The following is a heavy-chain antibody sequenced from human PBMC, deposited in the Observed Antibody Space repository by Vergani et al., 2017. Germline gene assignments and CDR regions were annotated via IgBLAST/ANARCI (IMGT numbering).Heavy chain of an antibody. V-gene: IGHV3-48*03. CDR2: ISRRGSTI. J-gene: IGHJ6*02. D-gene: IGHD1-26*01. CDR1: GFTFSSYE. Sequence: EVQLVESGGGLVQPGGSLRLSCAASGFTFSSYEMNWVRQAPGKGLEWVSYISRRGSTIYYADSVKGRFTISRDNAKNSLYLQMNSLRAEDTAVYYCARATYSGRYYNGAYGMDVWGQGTTVTVSS. CDR3: ARATYSGRYYNGAYGMDV.